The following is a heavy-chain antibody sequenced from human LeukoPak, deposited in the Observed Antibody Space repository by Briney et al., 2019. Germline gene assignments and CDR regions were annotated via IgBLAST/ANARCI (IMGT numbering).Heavy chain of an antibody. Sequence: ASVKVSCKASGYTFTSCYMHWVRQAPGQGLEWMGIINPSGGSTNYAQKFQGRVTMTRDTSTSTVYMELSSLRSEDTAVYYCARESGSYSIGYWGQGTLVTVSS. CDR3: ARESGSYSIGY. V-gene: IGHV1-46*01. D-gene: IGHD1-26*01. CDR1: GYTFTSCY. J-gene: IGHJ4*02. CDR2: INPSGGST.